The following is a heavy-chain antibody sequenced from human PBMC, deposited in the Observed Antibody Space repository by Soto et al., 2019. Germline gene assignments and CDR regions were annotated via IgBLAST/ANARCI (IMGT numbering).Heavy chain of an antibody. D-gene: IGHD6-25*01. V-gene: IGHV1-69*01. CDR3: AGVDFGGGTGYSGGVDY. CDR1: GASFYNFA. CDR2: LTPVFRTA. J-gene: IGHJ4*02. Sequence: QVDLVQSGAEVKKPGSSVTVSCKASGASFYNFALYWVRQAPGQGLEWVGGLTPVFRTANYSQKFQGRVTITADESTTTAYMEMSNLRSDETAVFYCAGVDFGGGTGYSGGVDYCGQGTLVTVSS.